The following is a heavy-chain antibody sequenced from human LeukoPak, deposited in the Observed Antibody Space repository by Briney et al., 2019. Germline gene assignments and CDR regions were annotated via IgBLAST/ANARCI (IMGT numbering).Heavy chain of an antibody. J-gene: IGHJ4*02. V-gene: IGHV4-34*01. CDR1: GGSFSGYY. CDR3: ARGFLGYCSSTSCHRPYYFDY. Sequence: MASETLSLTCAVYGGSFSGYYWSWIRQPPGKGLEWIGEINHSGSTNYNPSLKSRVTISVDTPKNQFSLKLSSVTAADTAVYYCARGFLGYCSSTSCHRPYYFDYWGQGTLVTVSS. CDR2: INHSGST. D-gene: IGHD2-2*01.